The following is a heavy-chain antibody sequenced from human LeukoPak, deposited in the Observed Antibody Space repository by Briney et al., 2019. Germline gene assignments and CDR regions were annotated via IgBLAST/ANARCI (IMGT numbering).Heavy chain of an antibody. CDR1: GASVRNEY. J-gene: IGHJ4*02. CDR3: ARYDRGLFFFDN. V-gene: IGHV4-59*08. Sequence: SETLSPTCTVSGASVRNEYWSWIRQPPGKELEWIGYIHYSGSSNYHPSLGSRVTISLDTSKNQFSLKLKSVTAADTGMYHCARYDRGLFFFDNWGQGTLVTVSS. CDR2: IHYSGSS. D-gene: IGHD1-14*01.